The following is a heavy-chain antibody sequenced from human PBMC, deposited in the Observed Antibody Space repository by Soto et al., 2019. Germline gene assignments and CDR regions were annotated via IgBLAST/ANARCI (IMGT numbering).Heavy chain of an antibody. Sequence: GGSLRLSCSASGFTFSSYAMHWVRQAPGKGLEYVSAISSNGGSTYYTDSVKDRFTISRDNSKNTLYRQMSSLRAEETAVYYCVKDSTGYSSGGYTHNDDFDSGGKGTMVTV. CDR2: ISSNGGST. CDR1: GFTFSSYA. D-gene: IGHD6-19*01. J-gene: IGHJ3*02. V-gene: IGHV3-64D*06. CDR3: VKDSTGYSSGGYTHNDDFDS.